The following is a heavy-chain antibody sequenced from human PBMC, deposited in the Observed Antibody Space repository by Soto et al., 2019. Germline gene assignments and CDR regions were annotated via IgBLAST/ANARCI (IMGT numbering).Heavy chain of an antibody. CDR1: GGSISSNNW. Sequence: QVQVQESGPGLVKPSGTLSLTCVVSGGSISSNNWWSWVRQAPGKGLEWIGEIYHSGSANYNPSFKSRVTISVDKSKNQLSLKVSSVTAADTAVYYCARSSSSTGVDFDYWGQGTLVTVSS. J-gene: IGHJ4*02. CDR3: ARSSSSTGVDFDY. V-gene: IGHV4-4*02. D-gene: IGHD6-6*01. CDR2: IYHSGSA.